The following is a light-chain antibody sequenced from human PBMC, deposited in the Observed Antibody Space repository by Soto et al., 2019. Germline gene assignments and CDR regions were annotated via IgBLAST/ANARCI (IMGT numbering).Light chain of an antibody. V-gene: IGLV1-44*01. J-gene: IGLJ2*01. CDR2: ISN. CDR1: GSNIGNNV. Sequence: QAVVTQPPSASGTPGQRVTISCSGSGSNIGNNVVNWYQQLPGAAPKLLIYISNQRPSGVPDRFSGSKSGTSASLAISGLQSEDEADYYCAAWDDSLNGVVFGGGTKLTVL. CDR3: AAWDDSLNGVV.